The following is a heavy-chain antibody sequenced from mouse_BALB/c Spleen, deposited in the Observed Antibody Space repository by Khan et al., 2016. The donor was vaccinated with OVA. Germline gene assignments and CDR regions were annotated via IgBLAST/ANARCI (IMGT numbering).Heavy chain of an antibody. Sequence: QVRLQQSGPELVKPGASVKISCKASGYTFTDYYIKWVKQKTGQGLECIGWIYPGSGNTKYNEKFKDKATLTVDTSSRTAYMQLSSLTSEDTAVYVCARGNYYGSTSWFGYWGQGTLVTVSA. CDR2: IYPGSGNT. CDR1: GYTFTDYY. CDR3: ARGNYYGSTSWFGY. J-gene: IGHJ3*01. V-gene: IGHV1-84*02. D-gene: IGHD1-1*01.